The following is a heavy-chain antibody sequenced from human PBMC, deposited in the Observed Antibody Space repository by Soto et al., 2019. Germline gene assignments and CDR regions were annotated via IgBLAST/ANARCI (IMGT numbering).Heavy chain of an antibody. Sequence: SYTLSLTYTVSGGPISSSSSYWGWIRQPPGKGLEWIGTIYYTGYTDYNLSLKSRVTISVDTSNDQFSLRLSSVTAADTAVYFCAKSGIATQWYFDLWGRGTFVTVS. V-gene: IGHV4-39*01. CDR3: AKSGIATQWYFDL. CDR2: IYYTGYT. J-gene: IGHJ2*01. D-gene: IGHD1-20*01. CDR1: GGPISSSSSY.